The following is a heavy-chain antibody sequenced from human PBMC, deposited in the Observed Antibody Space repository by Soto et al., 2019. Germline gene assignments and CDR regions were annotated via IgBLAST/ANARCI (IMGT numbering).Heavy chain of an antibody. D-gene: IGHD5-12*01. CDR1: GFTFSSYW. J-gene: IGHJ4*02. CDR3: ARDMDGYNIFDY. V-gene: IGHV3-7*01. Sequence: GGSLRLSCAASGFTFSSYWMSWVRQAPGKGLEWVANIKQDGSEKYYVDSVKGRLTISRDNAKNSLHLQMNSLRAEDTAVYYCARDMDGYNIFDYWGQGTLVTVSS. CDR2: IKQDGSEK.